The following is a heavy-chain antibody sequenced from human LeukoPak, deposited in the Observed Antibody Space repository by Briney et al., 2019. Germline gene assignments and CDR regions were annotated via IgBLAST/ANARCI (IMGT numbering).Heavy chain of an antibody. CDR2: IHHSGTT. CDR3: ARAAAADPKNWFDP. D-gene: IGHD6-13*01. CDR1: GYSINSGHY. J-gene: IGHJ5*02. V-gene: IGHV4-38-2*01. Sequence: SETLSLTCAVSGYSINSGHYWGWIRQPPGKGLEWIGSIHHSGTTHYNPSLKSRVTISGDTSESQFSLKLTSVTATDTAVYYCARAAAADPKNWFDPWGQGTLVTVSS.